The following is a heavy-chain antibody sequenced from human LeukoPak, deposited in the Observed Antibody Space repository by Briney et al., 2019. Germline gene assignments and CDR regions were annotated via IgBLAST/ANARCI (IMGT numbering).Heavy chain of an antibody. D-gene: IGHD3-22*01. Sequence: PGRSLRLSCAASGFTFSSYGMNWVRQAPGKGLEWVAVISYDGSNKYYADSVKGRFTISRDNSKNTLFVQTSSLRAEDTAVYYCARGEYYSDTSSYFDYWGQGTLVTVSS. V-gene: IGHV3-30*03. J-gene: IGHJ4*02. CDR2: ISYDGSNK. CDR1: GFTFSSYG. CDR3: ARGEYYSDTSSYFDY.